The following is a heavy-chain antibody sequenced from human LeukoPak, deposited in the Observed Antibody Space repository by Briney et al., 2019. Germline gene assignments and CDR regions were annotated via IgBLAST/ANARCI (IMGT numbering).Heavy chain of an antibody. CDR1: GYTFTTYG. J-gene: IGHJ1*01. V-gene: IGHV1-18*01. D-gene: IGHD1-14*01. Sequence: GASVKVSCKASGYTFTTYGISWVRQAPGQGLEWMGWISPYNGNTNYAQKLQGRVTMTTDTSTSTAYMELRSLRSDDTAVYYCASYFSPRGPPPESYFQHWGQGTLVTVSS. CDR3: ASYFSPRGPPPESYFQH. CDR2: ISPYNGNT.